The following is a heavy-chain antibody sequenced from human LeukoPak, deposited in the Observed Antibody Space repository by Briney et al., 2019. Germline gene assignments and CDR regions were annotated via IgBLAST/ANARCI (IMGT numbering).Heavy chain of an antibody. CDR3: ARDGHDAFDI. D-gene: IGHD3/OR15-3a*01. J-gene: IGHJ3*02. CDR2: IWYDGSNK. CDR1: GYTFSSYG. Sequence: PGGSLRLSRAASGYTFSSYGMHWLRQAPGKGLEWVAIIWYDGSNKNYADSVKGRFTISSDNSKNTLYLQMNSLKAEDTAVDYCARDGHDAFDIWGQGTMVTVSS. V-gene: IGHV3-33*01.